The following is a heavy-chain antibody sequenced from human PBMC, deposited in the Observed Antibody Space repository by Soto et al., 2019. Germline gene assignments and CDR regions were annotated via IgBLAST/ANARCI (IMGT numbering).Heavy chain of an antibody. D-gene: IGHD3-16*02. CDR2: IYYSGST. CDR1: GGSISSGGYY. J-gene: IGHJ6*02. Sequence: SETLSLTCTVSGGSISSGGYYWSWIRQHPGKGLEWIGYIYYSGSTYYNPSLKSRVTISVDTSKNQFSLKLSSVTAADTAVYYCARDYLRPDYYYGMDVWGQGTTVTVSS. V-gene: IGHV4-31*03. CDR3: ARDYLRPDYYYGMDV.